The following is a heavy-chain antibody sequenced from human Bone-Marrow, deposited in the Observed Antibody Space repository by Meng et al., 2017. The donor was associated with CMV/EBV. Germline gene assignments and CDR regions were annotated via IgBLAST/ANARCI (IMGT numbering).Heavy chain of an antibody. CDR1: GGSFSGYY. V-gene: IGHV4-34*01. D-gene: IGHD5-18*01. CDR3: ARGYSYGYTGIDY. J-gene: IGHJ4*02. Sequence: SETLSLTCAVYGGSFSGYYWSWIRQPPGKGLEWIGEINHSGSTNYNPSLKSRVTILVDTSKNQFSLKLSSVTAADTAVYYCARGYSYGYTGIDYWGQGTRVTGSS. CDR2: INHSGST.